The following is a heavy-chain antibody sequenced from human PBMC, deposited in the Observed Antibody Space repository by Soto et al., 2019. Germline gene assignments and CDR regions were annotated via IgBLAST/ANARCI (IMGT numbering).Heavy chain of an antibody. J-gene: IGHJ5*02. D-gene: IGHD1-26*01. CDR2: ISYDGSNK. CDR1: GFTFSSYA. Sequence: PGGSLRLSCAASGFTFSSYAMHWVRQAPGKGLEWVAVISYDGSNKYYADSVKGRFTISRDNSKNTLYLQMSSLRAEDTAVYYCARGLSGYSPVWWFDPWGQGTLVTVSS. V-gene: IGHV3-30-3*01. CDR3: ARGLSGYSPVWWFDP.